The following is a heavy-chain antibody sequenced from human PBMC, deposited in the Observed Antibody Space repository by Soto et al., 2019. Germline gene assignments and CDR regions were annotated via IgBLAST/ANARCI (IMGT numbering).Heavy chain of an antibody. CDR2: IWYDGSNK. Sequence: GGSLRLSCAASGFTFSSYGMHWVRQAPGKGLEWVAVIWYDGSNKYYADSVKGRFTISRDNSKNTLYLQMNSLRAEDTAVYYCARGWYDFWSGPQKIFDYWGQGTLVTVSS. V-gene: IGHV3-33*01. CDR3: ARGWYDFWSGPQKIFDY. J-gene: IGHJ4*02. D-gene: IGHD3-3*01. CDR1: GFTFSSYG.